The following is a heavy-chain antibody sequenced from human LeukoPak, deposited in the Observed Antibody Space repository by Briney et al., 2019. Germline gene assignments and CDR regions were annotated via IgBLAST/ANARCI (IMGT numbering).Heavy chain of an antibody. V-gene: IGHV3-7*01. J-gene: IGHJ4*02. CDR1: GFSFSSYW. CDR3: ARVRNYGIEY. CDR2: IKYDGSAQ. D-gene: IGHD1-7*01. Sequence: GGSLRLSCAASGFSFSSYWMNWVRQAPGKGLEWVANIKYDGSAQSYVDSVKGRFTISRDNAKNSLYLQMNSLRAEDTAVYYCARVRNYGIEYWGQGTLVTVSS.